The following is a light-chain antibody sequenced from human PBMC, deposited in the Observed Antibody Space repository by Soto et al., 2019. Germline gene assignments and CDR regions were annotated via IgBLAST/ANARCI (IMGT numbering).Light chain of an antibody. J-gene: IGKJ1*01. CDR3: QQFGAGSPWT. CDR2: KAS. V-gene: IGKV1-5*03. Sequence: DIQVTQSPSTLSASVGDRVTITCRASQSISTWLAWFQQKPGRAPKVLISKASTLESGVPSRFSGDGSGTEFTLTNSSLQTDDLATYYCQQFGAGSPWTFGQGTKVELK. CDR1: QSISTW.